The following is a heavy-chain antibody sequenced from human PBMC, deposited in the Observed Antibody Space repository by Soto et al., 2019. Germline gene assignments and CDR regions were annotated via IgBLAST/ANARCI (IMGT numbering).Heavy chain of an antibody. Sequence: PGESLRLSCAASGFTFSSYSMNWVRQAPGKGLEWVSYISSSSSTIYYADSVKGRFTISRDNAKNSLYLQMNSLRDEDTAVYYCATALNGVWEYYFDYWGQGTLVTVSS. CDR2: ISSSSSTI. CDR3: ATALNGVWEYYFDY. D-gene: IGHD2-8*01. V-gene: IGHV3-48*02. CDR1: GFTFSSYS. J-gene: IGHJ4*02.